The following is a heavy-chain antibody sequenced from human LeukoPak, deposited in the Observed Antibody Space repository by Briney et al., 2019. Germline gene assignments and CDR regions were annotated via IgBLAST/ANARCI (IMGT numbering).Heavy chain of an antibody. D-gene: IGHD6-13*01. J-gene: IGHJ4*02. CDR3: ARALYSSSWYSGY. V-gene: IGHV1-2*02. CDR1: GYTFTGYY. CDR2: INPNSGGT. Sequence: ASVKVSCKASGYTFTGYYVHWVRQAPGQGLEWMGWINPNSGGTNYAQKFQGRVTMTRDTSISTAYMELSRLRSDDTAVYYCARALYSSSWYSGYWGQGTLVTVSS.